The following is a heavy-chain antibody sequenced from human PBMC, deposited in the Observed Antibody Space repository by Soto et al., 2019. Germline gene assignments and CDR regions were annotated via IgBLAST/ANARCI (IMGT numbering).Heavy chain of an antibody. CDR2: ISAYNGNT. CDR3: ASGGRSDLGPDAFVI. J-gene: IGHJ3*02. CDR1: GYTFTSYG. V-gene: IGHV1-18*01. Sequence: QVQLVQSGAEVKKPGASVKVSCKASGYTFTSYGISWVRQAPGQGLEWMGWISAYNGNTNYAQKLQGRVTMTTDTSTSTADLWRRGLRYDDTAVYYCASGGRSDLGPDAFVIWGQGTMVTVSS. D-gene: IGHD2-15*01.